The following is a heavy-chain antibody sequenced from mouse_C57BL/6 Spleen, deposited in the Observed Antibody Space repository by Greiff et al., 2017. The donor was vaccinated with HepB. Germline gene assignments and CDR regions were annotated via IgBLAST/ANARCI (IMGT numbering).Heavy chain of an antibody. J-gene: IGHJ2*01. CDR1: GYAFSSYW. CDR3: AREDLGQRYFDY. CDR2: IYPGDGDT. D-gene: IGHD3-3*01. V-gene: IGHV1-80*01. Sequence: QVQLKQSGAELVKPGASVKISCKASGYAFSSYWMNWVKQRPGKGLEWIGQIYPGDGDTNYNGKFKGKATLTADKSSSTAYMQLSSLTSEDSAVYFCAREDLGQRYFDYWGQGTTLTVSS.